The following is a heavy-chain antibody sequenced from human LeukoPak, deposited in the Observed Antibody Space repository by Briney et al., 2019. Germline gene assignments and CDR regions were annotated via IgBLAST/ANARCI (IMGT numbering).Heavy chain of an antibody. Sequence: GGSLRLSCAASGFTFSSYAMSWVRQAPGKGLEWVSAISGSGGSTYYADSVKGRFTISRDNSKNALYLQMNSLRAEDTAVYYCVRDWSGGYMDVWGKGTTVTISS. CDR2: ISGSGGST. J-gene: IGHJ6*03. CDR1: GFTFSSYA. D-gene: IGHD1-14*01. CDR3: VRDWSGGYMDV. V-gene: IGHV3-23*01.